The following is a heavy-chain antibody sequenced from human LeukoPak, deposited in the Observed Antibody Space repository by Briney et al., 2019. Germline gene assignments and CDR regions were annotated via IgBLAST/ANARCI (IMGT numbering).Heavy chain of an antibody. V-gene: IGHV1-2*02. D-gene: IGHD1-26*01. CDR2: INPNNGDT. J-gene: IGHJ4*02. CDR3: ARLRWERGALDY. Sequence: GASVKVSCKAAGYTFTGYFMDWVRQAPGQGLEWIGEINPNNGDTKFAQKFEGRVTMTRDTSITTAYMELSSLKSDDTAVYYCARLRWERGALDYWGQGTPVTVSS. CDR1: GYTFTGYF.